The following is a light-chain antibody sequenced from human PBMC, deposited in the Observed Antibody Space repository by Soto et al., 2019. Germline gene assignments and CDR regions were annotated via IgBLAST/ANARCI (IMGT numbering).Light chain of an antibody. V-gene: IGLV2-23*01. CDR1: SSDVGSSNL. CDR2: EGT. Sequence: QSALTQPASVSGSPGQSITISCTGTSSDVGSSNLVSWYQQHPGKAPKLIIYEGTKRPSGVSSPFSGSKSGNTASLTISGLQAEDEADYYCCSYAGGNTGVFGGGTKVTVL. CDR3: CSYAGGNTGV. J-gene: IGLJ3*02.